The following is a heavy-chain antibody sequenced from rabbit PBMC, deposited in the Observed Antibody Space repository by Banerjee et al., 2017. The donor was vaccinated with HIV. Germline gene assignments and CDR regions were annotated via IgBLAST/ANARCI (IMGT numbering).Heavy chain of an antibody. CDR2: IYVGSGGTT. CDR3: ARDLDSGSAYRNL. Sequence: QLEESGGGLVKPGASLTLTCKASGFSFSSSYWICWVRQAPGKGLEWIGCIYVGSGGTTYYASWAKGRFTISKTSSTTVTLQMTSLTVADTATYFCARDLDSGSAYRNLWGPGTLVTVS. D-gene: IGHD1-1*01. J-gene: IGHJ4*01. V-gene: IGHV1S45*01. CDR1: GFSFSSSYW.